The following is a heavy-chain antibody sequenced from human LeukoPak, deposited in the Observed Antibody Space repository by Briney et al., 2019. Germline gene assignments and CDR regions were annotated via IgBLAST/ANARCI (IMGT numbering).Heavy chain of an antibody. Sequence: PSETLSLTCTVSGSSISSSSYYWGWIRQPPGKGLEWIGSIYYSGSTYYNPSLKSRVTISVDTSKNQFSLKLSSVTAADTAVYYCARLCLYGTVAGTFDYWGQGTLVTVSS. V-gene: IGHV4-39*01. CDR1: GSSISSSSYY. J-gene: IGHJ4*02. D-gene: IGHD6-19*01. CDR2: IYYSGST. CDR3: ARLCLYGTVAGTFDY.